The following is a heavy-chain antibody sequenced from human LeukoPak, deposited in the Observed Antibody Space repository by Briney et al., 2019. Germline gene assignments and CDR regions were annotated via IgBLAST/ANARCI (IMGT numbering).Heavy chain of an antibody. CDR1: GGSISSYY. J-gene: IGHJ6*03. CDR3: AVFSSSYYYYMDV. Sequence: SETLSLTCTVSGGSISSYYWSWIRQPPGKGLEWIGYIYTSGSTNYNPSLKSRVTISVDTSKNQFSLKLSSVTAADTAVYYCAVFSSSYYYYMDVWGKGTTVTVSS. CDR2: IYTSGST. V-gene: IGHV4-4*09. D-gene: IGHD6-6*01.